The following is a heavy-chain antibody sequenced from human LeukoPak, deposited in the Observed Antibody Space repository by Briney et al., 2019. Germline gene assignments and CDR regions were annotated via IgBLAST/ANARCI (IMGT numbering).Heavy chain of an antibody. Sequence: GGSLRLSCTASGFTFGDYAMSWVRQAPGKGLEWVGFIRSKAYDRTTEYSATVRGRFTISRDDSKSIAYLQMNSLKTEDTAVYYCTGVYYDYVWGSYRYNKFCYFDYWGQGTLVTVSS. D-gene: IGHD3-16*02. V-gene: IGHV3-49*04. CDR1: GFTFGDYA. J-gene: IGHJ4*02. CDR2: IRSKAYDRTT. CDR3: TGVYYDYVWGSYRYNKFCYFDY.